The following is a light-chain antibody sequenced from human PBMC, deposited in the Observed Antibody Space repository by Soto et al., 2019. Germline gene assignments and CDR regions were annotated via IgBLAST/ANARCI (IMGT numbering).Light chain of an antibody. V-gene: IGKV3-20*01. CDR1: QSVSSSY. J-gene: IGKJ1*01. Sequence: ESVLTQSPGTLSLSPGERATLSCRASQSVSSSYLAWDQQKPGQAPRLLIYGASSRATGIPDRFSGSGSGTDFTLTISRLEPEDFAVYYCQQYGSSPRTFGQGTKV. CDR2: GAS. CDR3: QQYGSSPRT.